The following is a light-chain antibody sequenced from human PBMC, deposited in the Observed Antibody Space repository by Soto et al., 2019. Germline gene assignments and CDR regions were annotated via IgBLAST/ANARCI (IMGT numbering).Light chain of an antibody. CDR2: RAS. J-gene: IGKJ2*01. CDR3: QQYGGSPPYT. CDR1: QSVSSIY. Sequence: EIVLTQSPGTLSLSPGERATLSCRASQSVSSIYLAWYQQKPGQAPRLLIYRASSRATGIPDRFSGSGSGTDFTLTISRLEQEDVAVYYCQQYGGSPPYTLGQGTKLEIK. V-gene: IGKV3-20*01.